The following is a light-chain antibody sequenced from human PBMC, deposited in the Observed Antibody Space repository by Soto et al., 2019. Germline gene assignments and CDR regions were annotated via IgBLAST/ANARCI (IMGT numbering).Light chain of an antibody. CDR1: QGIGDT. Sequence: EIVRTQSPATLSVSPGEGATLSCRARQGIGDTLAWYQQTPGQNPRLLICDTSIMATGVPARFSGSRAGAEFTLTISSLQSEDVAVNYCQHYVTCPLTFGGGTKVESK. CDR2: DTS. J-gene: IGKJ4*02. CDR3: QHYVTCPLT. V-gene: IGKV3-15*01.